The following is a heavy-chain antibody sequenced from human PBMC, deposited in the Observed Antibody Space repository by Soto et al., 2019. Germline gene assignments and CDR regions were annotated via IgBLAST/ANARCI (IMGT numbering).Heavy chain of an antibody. J-gene: IGHJ4*02. CDR1: GFTFTRYS. CDR3: ARESEDLTSNFDY. Sequence: GSRRLSCAASGFTFTRYSMNWVNQAPGKGREWVSSISSTTNYIYYGDSMKGRFTISRDNAKNSLYLEMNSLRAEDTAVYYCARESEDLTSNFDYWGQGSLVTVSS. V-gene: IGHV3-21*06. CDR2: ISSTTNYI.